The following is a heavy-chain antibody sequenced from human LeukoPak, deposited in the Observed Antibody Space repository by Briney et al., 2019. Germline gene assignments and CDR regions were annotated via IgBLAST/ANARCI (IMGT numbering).Heavy chain of an antibody. CDR3: AHYDSSGYYDY. CDR2: ISAYNGNT. Sequence: ASVKVSCKASGYTFTSYGISWVRQAPGQGLEWMGWISAYNGNTNYAQKLQGRVTMTTDASTSTAYMELRGLRSDDTAVYYCAHYDSSGYYDYSGQGTLVTVSS. J-gene: IGHJ4*02. CDR1: GYTFTSYG. V-gene: IGHV1-18*01. D-gene: IGHD3-22*01.